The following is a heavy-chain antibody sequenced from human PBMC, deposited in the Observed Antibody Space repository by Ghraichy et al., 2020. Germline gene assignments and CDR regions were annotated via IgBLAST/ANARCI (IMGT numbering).Heavy chain of an antibody. J-gene: IGHJ6*02. Sequence: SETLSLACTVSGGSISSSSYYWGWIRQPPGKGLEWIGSIYYSGRTYYNPSLKSRVTISVDTSKNQFSLKLSSVTAADTAVYYCARSPYYYYYGMDVWGQGTTVTVSS. CDR2: IYYSGRT. V-gene: IGHV4-39*01. CDR3: ARSPYYYYYGMDV. CDR1: GGSISSSSYY.